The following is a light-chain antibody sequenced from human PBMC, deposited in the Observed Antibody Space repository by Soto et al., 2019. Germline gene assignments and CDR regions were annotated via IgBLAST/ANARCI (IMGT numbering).Light chain of an antibody. CDR3: QQYNSLLT. V-gene: IGKV1-5*03. CDR2: KAS. J-gene: IGKJ4*01. Sequence: DIQMTQSPSTLSASVGDRVTITCRASQSISSWLAWYQQKPGKDPKLLIYKASSLESGVQSSFSGSGYGTEFTRTISSMQPDDFATYDCQQYNSLLTFGGGTKVDIK. CDR1: QSISSW.